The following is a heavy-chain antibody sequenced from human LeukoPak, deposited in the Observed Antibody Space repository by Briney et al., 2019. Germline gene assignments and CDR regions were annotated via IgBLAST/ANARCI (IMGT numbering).Heavy chain of an antibody. CDR3: ARLAVTSTNY. J-gene: IGHJ4*02. CDR1: GYTFTSYH. D-gene: IGHD6-19*01. CDR2: INPSGGST. V-gene: IGHV1-46*01. Sequence: ASVKVSCKASGYTFTSYHMHWVRQAPGQGLEWMGVINPSGGSTTYAQKFQGRVTVTRDTSTSTVYMELSSLRSEDTAVHFCARLAVTSTNYWGQGALVTVSS.